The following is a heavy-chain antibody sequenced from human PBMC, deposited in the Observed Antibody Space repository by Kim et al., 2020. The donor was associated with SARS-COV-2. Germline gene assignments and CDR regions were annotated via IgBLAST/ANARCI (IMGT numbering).Heavy chain of an antibody. CDR1: GFTFRSYW. D-gene: IGHD1-26*01. CDR3: AREVGSYGGGLDY. V-gene: IGHV3-74*01. J-gene: IGHJ4*02. Sequence: GGSLRLSCAASGFTFRSYWMHWVRHAPGKGLVWVSRINSDGSSTSCADSVKGRFTISRDNAKNTLYLQMNSLRAEDTAVYYCAREVGSYGGGLDYWGQGTLVTVSS. CDR2: INSDGSST.